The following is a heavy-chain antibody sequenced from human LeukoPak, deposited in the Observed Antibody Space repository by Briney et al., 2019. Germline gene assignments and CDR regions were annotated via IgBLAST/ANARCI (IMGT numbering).Heavy chain of an antibody. V-gene: IGHV4-59*01. J-gene: IGHJ3*01. CDR3: ARISSSNWYNERGAFDV. CDR1: GRSISSYY. CDR2: VYYTGST. Sequence: SQTLSLTCTVSGRSISSYYWSWVRQPPGKGLEWIGFVYYTGSTNYSPSLKSRVTISVDTSKYQFSLKLRSVTAADTAVYYCARISSSNWYNERGAFDVWGQGTMVTVSS. D-gene: IGHD6-13*01.